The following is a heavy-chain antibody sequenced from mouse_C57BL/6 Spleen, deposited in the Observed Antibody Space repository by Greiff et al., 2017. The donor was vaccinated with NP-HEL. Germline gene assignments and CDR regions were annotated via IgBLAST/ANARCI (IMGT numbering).Heavy chain of an antibody. D-gene: IGHD2-2*01. Sequence: QVQLQQPGAELVKPGASVKLSCKASGYTFTSYWMQWVKQRPGQGFEWIGEIDPSDSYTNYNQKFKGKATLTVDTSSSTAYMQLSSLTSEDSAVYYCARKGVTTSYYFDYWGQGTTLTVSS. V-gene: IGHV1-50*01. CDR2: IDPSDSYT. CDR3: ARKGVTTSYYFDY. J-gene: IGHJ2*01. CDR1: GYTFTSYW.